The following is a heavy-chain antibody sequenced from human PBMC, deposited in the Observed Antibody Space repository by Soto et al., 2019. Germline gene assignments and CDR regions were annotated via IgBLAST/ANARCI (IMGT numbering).Heavy chain of an antibody. Sequence: QVQLVESGGGVVQPGRSLRLSCAASGFTFSSYGMHWVRQAPGKGLEWVAVIWYDGSNKYYADSVKGRFTISRDNSKNTLYLQMNSLRAEDTAVYYCARDYYYDSSGYDYWGQGTLVTVSS. D-gene: IGHD3-22*01. J-gene: IGHJ4*02. CDR2: IWYDGSNK. CDR3: ARDYYYDSSGYDY. V-gene: IGHV3-33*01. CDR1: GFTFSSYG.